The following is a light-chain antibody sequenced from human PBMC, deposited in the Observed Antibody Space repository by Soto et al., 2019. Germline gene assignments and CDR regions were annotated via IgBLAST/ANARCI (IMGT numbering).Light chain of an antibody. CDR1: RGISHY. V-gene: IGKV1-17*03. J-gene: IGKJ4*01. CDR3: LPHNTYPLS. CDR2: GAS. Sequence: DIQMTQSPSAMSASVGDRVTITCRASRGISHYLAWFQQRPGKVPKRLIYGASTLESGVPSRFSGSGSGTEFTLTIRILQPEHFATYYCLPHNTYPLSFGGGTKVAMK.